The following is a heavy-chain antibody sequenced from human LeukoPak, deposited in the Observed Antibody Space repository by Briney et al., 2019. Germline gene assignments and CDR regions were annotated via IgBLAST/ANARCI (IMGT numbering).Heavy chain of an antibody. J-gene: IGHJ4*02. D-gene: IGHD5-24*01. CDR2: ISYDGSNK. CDR1: GFTFSSYG. CDR3: AKDVSQRRDGYNYFDY. V-gene: IGHV3-30*18. Sequence: GGSLRLSCAASGFTFSSYGMHWVRQAPGKGLEWVAVISYDGSNKYYADSVKGRFTISRDNSKNTLYLQMNSLRTEVTPAFYCAKDVSQRRDGYNYFDYWGQGTLFTVSS.